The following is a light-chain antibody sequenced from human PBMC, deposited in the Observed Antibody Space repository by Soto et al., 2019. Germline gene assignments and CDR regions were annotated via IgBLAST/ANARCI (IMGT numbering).Light chain of an antibody. V-gene: IGKV3-15*01. CDR1: QSVSSH. Sequence: DIVLTPSPDTLSLSPAERATLSCRASQSVSSHLAWYQQKPGQAPRLLIYGASTRATGSPARFSGSGSGTEFTLTISSLQSEDFAVYYCQHYNTWPWTFGQGTKVDIK. CDR3: QHYNTWPWT. CDR2: GAS. J-gene: IGKJ1*01.